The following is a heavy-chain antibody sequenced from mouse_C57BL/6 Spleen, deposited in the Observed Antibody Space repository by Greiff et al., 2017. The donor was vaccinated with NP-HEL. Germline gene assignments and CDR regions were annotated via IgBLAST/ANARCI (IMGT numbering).Heavy chain of an antibody. CDR1: GYSITSGYY. CDR2: ISYDGSN. V-gene: IGHV3-6*01. J-gene: IGHJ3*01. Sequence: ESGPGLVKPSQSLSLTCSVTGYSITSGYYWNWIRQFPGNKLEWMGYISYDGSNNYNPSLKNRISITRDTSKNQFFLKLNSVTTEDTATYYCAGAYYGSSYAWFAYWGQGTLVTVSA. CDR3: AGAYYGSSYAWFAY. D-gene: IGHD1-1*01.